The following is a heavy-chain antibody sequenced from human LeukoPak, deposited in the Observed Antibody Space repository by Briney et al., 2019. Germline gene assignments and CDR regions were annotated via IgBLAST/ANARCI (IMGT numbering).Heavy chain of an antibody. CDR3: ARGARYSSGWYVLVSSRELDY. V-gene: IGHV4-34*01. J-gene: IGHJ4*02. CDR1: GGSFSGYY. CDR2: INHSGST. D-gene: IGHD6-19*01. Sequence: SETLSLTCAVYGGSFSGYYWSWIRQPPGKGLEWIGEINHSGSTNYNPSLKSRVTISVDTSKNQFSLKLSSVTAADTAVYYCARGARYSSGWYVLVSSRELDYWGQGTLVTVSS.